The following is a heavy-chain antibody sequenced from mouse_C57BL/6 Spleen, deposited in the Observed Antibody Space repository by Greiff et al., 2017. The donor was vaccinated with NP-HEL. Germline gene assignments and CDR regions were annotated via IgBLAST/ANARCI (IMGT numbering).Heavy chain of an antibody. CDR3: ALQLDYYAMDY. V-gene: IGHV1-64*01. D-gene: IGHD4-1*02. Sequence: VQLQQSGAELVKPGASVKLSCKASGYTFTSYWMHWVKQRPGQGLEWIGMIHPNSGSTNYNEKFKSKATLTVDKSSSTAYMQLSSLTSEDSAVYYCALQLDYYAMDYWGQGTSVTVSS. J-gene: IGHJ4*01. CDR2: IHPNSGST. CDR1: GYTFTSYW.